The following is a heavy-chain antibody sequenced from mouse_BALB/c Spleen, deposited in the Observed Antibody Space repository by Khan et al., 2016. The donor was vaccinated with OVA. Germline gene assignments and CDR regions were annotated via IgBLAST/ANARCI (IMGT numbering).Heavy chain of an antibody. J-gene: IGHJ3*01. V-gene: IGHV5-6*01. CDR3: ASHLTGSFAY. D-gene: IGHD4-1*01. CDR2: ISSGGDYT. Sequence: EVKLVESGGDLVKPRGSLKLSCAASGFTFSSYSMSWVRQTPDKRLEWVATISSGGDYTYYPDSVKGRFIISRDNAKNTLYLQMSSLKSEDTAMYYCASHLTGSFAYWGQGTLVTVSA. CDR1: GFTFSSYS.